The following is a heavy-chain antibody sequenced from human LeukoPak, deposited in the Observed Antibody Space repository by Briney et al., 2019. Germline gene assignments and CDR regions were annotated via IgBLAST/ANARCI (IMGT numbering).Heavy chain of an antibody. J-gene: IGHJ6*03. CDR2: IIPIFGTA. Sequence: SVKVSCKASGGTFSSYAISWVRQAPGQGLEWMGGIIPIFGTANYAQKFQGRVTITTDESTSTAHMELSSLRSEDTAVYYCARSEGYCSGGSCPDRRYYYYYYYMDVWGKGTTVTVSS. CDR3: ARSEGYCSGGSCPDRRYYYYYYYMDV. D-gene: IGHD2-15*01. V-gene: IGHV1-69*05. CDR1: GGTFSSYA.